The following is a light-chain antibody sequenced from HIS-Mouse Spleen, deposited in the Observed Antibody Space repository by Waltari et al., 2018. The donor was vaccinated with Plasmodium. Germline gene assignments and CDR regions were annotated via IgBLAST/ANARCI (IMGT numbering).Light chain of an antibody. J-gene: IGLJ1*01. Sequence: QSVLTQPPSASGTPGQRVTISCSGSSSNIGSNTVNWYQQLPGTAPKLLIYRNKQPPSGVPDRFSGSKSGTSASLAISGLQSEDEADYYCAAWDDSLNGYVFGTGTKVTVL. V-gene: IGLV1-44*01. CDR1: SSNIGSNT. CDR2: RNK. CDR3: AAWDDSLNGYV.